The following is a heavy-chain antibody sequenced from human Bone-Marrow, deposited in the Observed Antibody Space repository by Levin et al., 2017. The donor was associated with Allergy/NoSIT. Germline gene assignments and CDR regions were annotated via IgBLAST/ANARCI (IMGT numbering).Heavy chain of an antibody. V-gene: IGHV3-7*01. Sequence: PGESLKISCTASGFTFSNYWMSWVRQAPGKGLEWLANIKQDGTEKYYVDSVKGRFTISRDNAKDSLYLQINSLRAEDTAVYYCARIDYGDYACDYWGQGILLTVSS. J-gene: IGHJ4*02. CDR1: GFTFSNYW. D-gene: IGHD4-17*01. CDR3: ARIDYGDYACDY. CDR2: IKQDGTEK.